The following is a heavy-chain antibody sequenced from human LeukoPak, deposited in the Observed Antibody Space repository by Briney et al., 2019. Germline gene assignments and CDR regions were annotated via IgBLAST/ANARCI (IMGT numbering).Heavy chain of an antibody. D-gene: IGHD6-13*01. J-gene: IGHJ4*02. CDR1: GVTFSSYS. Sequence: PGGSLRLSCAASGVTFSSYSMNWVRQAPGKGLEWVSSISSSSSYIYYADSVKGRFTISRDNAKNSLYLQMNSLRAEDTAVYYCARDVPSIAAAGNYFDYWGQGTLVTVSS. CDR3: ARDVPSIAAAGNYFDY. V-gene: IGHV3-21*01. CDR2: ISSSSSYI.